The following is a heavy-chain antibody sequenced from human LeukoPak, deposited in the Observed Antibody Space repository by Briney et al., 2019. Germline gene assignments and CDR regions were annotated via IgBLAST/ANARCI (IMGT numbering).Heavy chain of an antibody. CDR3: AKDQHYYGSGSYYNEGAFDI. D-gene: IGHD3-10*01. CDR1: GFTFDDYA. CDR2: ISWNSGSI. Sequence: GGSLRLSCAASGFTFDDYAMHWVRQAPGKGLEWVSGISWNSGSIGYADSVKGRFTISRDNAKNSLYLQMNSLRAEDTALYYCAKDQHYYGSGSYYNEGAFDIWGQGTMVTVSS. V-gene: IGHV3-9*01. J-gene: IGHJ3*02.